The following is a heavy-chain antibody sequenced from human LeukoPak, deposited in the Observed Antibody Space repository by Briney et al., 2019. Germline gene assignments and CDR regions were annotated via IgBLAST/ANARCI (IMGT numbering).Heavy chain of an antibody. CDR1: GDSVNRSNYY. D-gene: IGHD3-22*01. V-gene: IGHV4-61*01. J-gene: IGHJ4*02. Sequence: PSETQSLPCTVSGDSVNRSNYYCTSVRQPPGRGLEWIGYIYYIGSTNFNRSLKSRLTMSVDTSKIQFSLRLSSVTAVDTAVYYCVRYYDSTGSFDDWGQGTLVTVSS. CDR2: IYYIGST. CDR3: VRYYDSTGSFDD.